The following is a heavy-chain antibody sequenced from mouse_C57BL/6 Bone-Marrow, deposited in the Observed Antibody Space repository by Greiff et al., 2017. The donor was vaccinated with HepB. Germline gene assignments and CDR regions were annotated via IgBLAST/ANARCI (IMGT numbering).Heavy chain of an antibody. V-gene: IGHV1-64*01. D-gene: IGHD3-2*02. J-gene: IGHJ3*01. CDR1: GYTFTSYW. Sequence: QVQLQQPGAELVKPGASVKLSCKASGYTFTSYWMHWVKQRPGQGLEWIGMIHPNSGSTNYNEKFKSKATLTVDKSSSTAYMQLSSLTSEDSAVYCCARGQPRLEAWFAYWGQGTLVTVSA. CDR3: ARGQPRLEAWFAY. CDR2: IHPNSGST.